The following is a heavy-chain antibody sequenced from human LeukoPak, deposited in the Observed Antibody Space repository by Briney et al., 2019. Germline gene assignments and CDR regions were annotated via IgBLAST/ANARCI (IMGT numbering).Heavy chain of an antibody. Sequence: PGGSLRLSCAASGFTFSNAWMSWVRQAPGKGLEWAGRIKSKTDGGTTDYAAPVKGRFTISRDDSKNTLYLQMNSLKTEDTAVYYCTTVVDRPITLFDYWGQGTLVTVSS. V-gene: IGHV3-15*01. J-gene: IGHJ4*02. D-gene: IGHD1-20*01. CDR2: IKSKTDGGTT. CDR1: GFTFSNAW. CDR3: TTVVDRPITLFDY.